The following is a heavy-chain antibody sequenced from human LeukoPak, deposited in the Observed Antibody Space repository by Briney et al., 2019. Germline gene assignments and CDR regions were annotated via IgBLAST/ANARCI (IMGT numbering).Heavy chain of an antibody. V-gene: IGHV3-74*01. D-gene: IGHD1-26*01. CDR1: GFTFSSYW. Sequence: GGFLRLSCAASGFTFSSYWMHWVRQAPGKGLVWVSRINTDGSSTTYADSVKGRFTISRDNAKNTLYLQMNSLRAEDTAVYYCARGRGGGSYYDFDYWGQGTLVTVAS. J-gene: IGHJ4*02. CDR3: ARGRGGGSYYDFDY. CDR2: INTDGSST.